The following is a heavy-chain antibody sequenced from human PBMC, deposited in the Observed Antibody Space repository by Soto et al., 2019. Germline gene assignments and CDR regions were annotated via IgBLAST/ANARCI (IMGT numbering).Heavy chain of an antibody. CDR3: ATVSSFGVVIPPPYYYYGMDV. V-gene: IGHV4-30-2*01. CDR1: GGSISSGGYS. J-gene: IGHJ6*02. Sequence: SETLSLTCAVSGGSISSGGYSWSWIRQPPGKGLEWIGYIYHSGSTYYNPSLKSRVTISLDRSKNQFSLKLSSVTAADTAVYYCATVSSFGVVIPPPYYYYGMDVWGQGTTVTVSS. CDR2: IYHSGST. D-gene: IGHD3-3*01.